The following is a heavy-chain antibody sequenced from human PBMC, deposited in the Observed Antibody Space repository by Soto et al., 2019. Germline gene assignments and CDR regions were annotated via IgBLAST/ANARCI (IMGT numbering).Heavy chain of an antibody. Sequence: EVQLVESGGGLIQPGGSLTLSCAASGFTVSSNDMSWVRQAPGQGLEWVSLIYSSGSTHYADSVKGRFTISRDNSKNTLYLQMNSLRAEDTAVYYCARRPLNSNGAYWGQGTLVTVSS. CDR3: ARRPLNSNGAY. CDR2: IYSSGST. CDR1: GFTVSSND. J-gene: IGHJ4*02. V-gene: IGHV3-53*01. D-gene: IGHD3-22*01.